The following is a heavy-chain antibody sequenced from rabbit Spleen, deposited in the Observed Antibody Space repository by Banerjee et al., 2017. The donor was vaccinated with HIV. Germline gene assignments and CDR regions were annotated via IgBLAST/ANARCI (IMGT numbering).Heavy chain of an antibody. CDR1: GFSLTASDF. V-gene: IGHV1S45*01. D-gene: IGHD6-1*01. Sequence: QEQVVESGGGLVKPGASLTLTCTASGFSLTASDFIYWVRQVPGKGLEWIACVYAGISANTSYASWSKGRFSISKTSSTTVTLQMTDLTAADTATYFCARNNVGAPGYGHAIDLWGPGTLVTVS. J-gene: IGHJ4*01. CDR2: VYAGISANT. CDR3: ARNNVGAPGYGHAIDL.